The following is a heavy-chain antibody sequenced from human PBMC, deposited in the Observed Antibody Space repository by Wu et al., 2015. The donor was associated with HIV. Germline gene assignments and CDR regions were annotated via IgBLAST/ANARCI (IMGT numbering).Heavy chain of an antibody. CDR2: INPSGGST. Sequence: QVQLVQSGAEVKKPGASVKVSCKASGYTFTGYYMHWVRQAPGQGLEWMGIINPSGGSTSYAQKFQGRVTMTRDTSTSTVYMELSSLRSEDTAVYYCASASSEATMTFDYWGQGTLVTVSS. D-gene: IGHD3-22*01. CDR1: GYTFTGYY. CDR3: ASASSEATMTFDY. V-gene: IGHV1-46*01. J-gene: IGHJ4*02.